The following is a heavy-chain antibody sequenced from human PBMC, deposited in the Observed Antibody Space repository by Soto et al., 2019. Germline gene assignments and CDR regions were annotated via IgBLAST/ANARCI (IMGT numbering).Heavy chain of an antibody. CDR3: TLGSWSAETFDI. CDR2: ILPMLDIT. Sequence: VASVKVSCKASGGTFSTYTIIWVRQAPGQGLEWMGRILPMLDITNSAQRFQGRVTITADKSTSTAYLELSSLRSEDTAVYYCTLGSWSAETFDIWGRGTMVTVSS. V-gene: IGHV1-69*02. CDR1: GGTFSTYT. D-gene: IGHD6-13*01. J-gene: IGHJ3*02.